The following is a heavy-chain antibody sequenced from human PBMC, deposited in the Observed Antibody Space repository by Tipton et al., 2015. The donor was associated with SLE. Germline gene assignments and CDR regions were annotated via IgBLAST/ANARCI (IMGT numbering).Heavy chain of an antibody. CDR2: INPNNGDT. Sequence: QVQLVQSGAEVKKPGASVKVSCKVSAYTFTGYYFHWVRQAPGQGLEWMGWINPNNGDTKYAQKFQGRVTMTGDTSISTAYMELRRLKSDDTAVYFCARDYYDPSESTVEDNWGQGTLVTVSS. CDR3: ARDYYDPSESTVEDN. V-gene: IGHV1-2*02. J-gene: IGHJ4*01. CDR1: AYTFTGYY. D-gene: IGHD3-22*01.